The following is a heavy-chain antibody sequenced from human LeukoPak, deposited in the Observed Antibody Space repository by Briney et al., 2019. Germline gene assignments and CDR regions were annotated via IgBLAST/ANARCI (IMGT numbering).Heavy chain of an antibody. CDR1: GFTFSSYN. CDR2: ITSSSSYV. J-gene: IGHJ6*03. CDR3: ARDPYSGNYGNTYYYYMDV. D-gene: IGHD1-26*01. Sequence: PGGSLRLSCEASGFTFSSYNMNWVRQAPGKRLEWVSSITSSSSYVFYADSVKGRFTISRGNAKNSLYLQMNSLTAEDTAVYYCARDPYSGNYGNTYYYYMDVWGKGTTVTISS. V-gene: IGHV3-21*06.